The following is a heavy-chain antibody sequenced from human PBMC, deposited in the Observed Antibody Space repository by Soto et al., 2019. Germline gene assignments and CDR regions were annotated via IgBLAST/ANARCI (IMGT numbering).Heavy chain of an antibody. CDR1: GFTFSSYG. V-gene: IGHV3-33*01. Sequence: PGGSLRLSCAASGFTFSSYGMHWVRQAPGKGLEWVAVIWYDGSNKYYADTVKGRFTISRDNSKNTLYLQMNSLRAEDTAVYYCARVRRSITIFGVVLTPPWFDPWGQGTLVTVSS. J-gene: IGHJ5*02. CDR2: IWYDGSNK. CDR3: ARVRRSITIFGVVLTPPWFDP. D-gene: IGHD3-3*01.